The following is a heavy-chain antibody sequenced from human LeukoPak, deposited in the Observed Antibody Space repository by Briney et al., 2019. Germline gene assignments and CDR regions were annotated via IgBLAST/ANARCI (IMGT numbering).Heavy chain of an antibody. CDR2: IYHSGST. CDR3: PRVRDRFGALSS. V-gene: IGHV4-30-2*01. D-gene: IGHD3-10*01. Sequence: SETLSLTCAVSGGSISSGGYSWSWIRQPPGKGLEWIGYIYHSGSTYYNPSLKSRVTISVDRSKNQFSLKLSSVTAADTAVYYRPRVRDRFGALSSWGQGPLVT. CDR1: GGSISSGGYS. J-gene: IGHJ5*02.